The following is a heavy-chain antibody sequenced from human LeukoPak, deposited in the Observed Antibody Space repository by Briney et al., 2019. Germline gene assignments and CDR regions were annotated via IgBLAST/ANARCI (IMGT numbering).Heavy chain of an antibody. CDR2: IYYSGST. V-gene: IGHV4-39*01. CDR3: ARHIRDYYDSSGLDY. CDR1: GGSISSSSYY. D-gene: IGHD3-22*01. J-gene: IGHJ4*02. Sequence: SETLSLTCTVSGGSISSSSYYWGWIRQPPGKGLEWIGSIYYSGSTYYNPSLKSRVTISVDTSKNQFSLKLSSVTAADTTVYYCARHIRDYYDSSGLDYWGQGTLVTVSS.